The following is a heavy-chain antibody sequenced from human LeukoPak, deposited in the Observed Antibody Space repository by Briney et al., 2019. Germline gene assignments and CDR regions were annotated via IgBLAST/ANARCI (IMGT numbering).Heavy chain of an antibody. CDR3: ARDRGSSGWYEFDY. J-gene: IGHJ4*02. CDR2: IKQDGSEK. V-gene: IGHV3-7*01. Sequence: GGSLRISCAASGFTSSSDWMSWVRQAPGKGLEGVANIKQDGSEKYYVDSVKGRFTISRDNAKNSLYLQMNSLRAEDTAVYYCARDRGSSGWYEFDYWGQGTLVTVSS. CDR1: GFTSSSDW. D-gene: IGHD6-19*01.